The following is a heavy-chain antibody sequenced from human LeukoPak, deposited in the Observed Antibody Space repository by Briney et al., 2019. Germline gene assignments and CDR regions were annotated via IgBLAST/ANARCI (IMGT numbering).Heavy chain of an antibody. V-gene: IGHV3-23*01. CDR1: GFIFRNYV. Sequence: GGSLRLSCAASGFIFRNYVVAWVRQAPGKGLEWVSQISNSGGSTYYADSVKGRFTISRDNSKNTLYLQMNSLRAEDTAVYYCAKEGLNIATRDFFDSWGQGTLVTVSS. J-gene: IGHJ4*02. CDR2: ISNSGGST. CDR3: AKEGLNIATRDFFDS. D-gene: IGHD6-6*01.